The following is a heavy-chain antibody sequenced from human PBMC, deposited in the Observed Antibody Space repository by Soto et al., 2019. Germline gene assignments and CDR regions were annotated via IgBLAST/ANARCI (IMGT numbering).Heavy chain of an antibody. Sequence: VGSLRLSCEASGFSFGSYALSWVRQAPGKGLEWVSTISGSDGKTFYADSVKGRFSISRDTSQSTLYLQMNSLRADDTAMYYCARWSYLDYWGQGTRVTVSS. V-gene: IGHV3-23*01. J-gene: IGHJ4*02. CDR3: ARWSYLDY. D-gene: IGHD3-3*01. CDR2: ISGSDGKT. CDR1: GFSFGSYA.